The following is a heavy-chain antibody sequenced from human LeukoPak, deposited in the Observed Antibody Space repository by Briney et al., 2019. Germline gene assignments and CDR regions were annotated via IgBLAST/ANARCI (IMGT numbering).Heavy chain of an antibody. Sequence: PGRSLRLSRAASGFTFSSYGMHWVRQAPGKGLEWVSSISSSSSYIYYADSVKGRFTISRDNAKNSLYLQMNSLRAEDTAVYYCARAIGGGIAAAGTGWFDPWGQGTLVTVSS. V-gene: IGHV3-21*01. J-gene: IGHJ5*02. CDR3: ARAIGGGIAAAGTGWFDP. D-gene: IGHD6-13*01. CDR1: GFTFSSYG. CDR2: ISSSSSYI.